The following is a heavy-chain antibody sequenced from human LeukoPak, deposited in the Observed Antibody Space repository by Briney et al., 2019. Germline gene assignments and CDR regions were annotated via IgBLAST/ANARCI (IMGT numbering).Heavy chain of an antibody. V-gene: IGHV4-39*01. J-gene: IGHJ4*02. D-gene: IGHD6-19*01. CDR1: GGPISSSSYY. CDR3: AGHSSGWSGVDY. CDR2: IYYSGST. Sequence: SETLSLTCTVSGGPISSSSYYWGWIRQPPGKGLEWIGSIYYSGSTYYNPSLKSRVAISVDTSKNQFSLRLSSVTAADTAVYYCAGHSSGWSGVDYWGQGTLVTVSS.